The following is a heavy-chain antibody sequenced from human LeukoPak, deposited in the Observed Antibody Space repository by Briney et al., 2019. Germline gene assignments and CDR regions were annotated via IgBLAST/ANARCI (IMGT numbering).Heavy chain of an antibody. D-gene: IGHD6-25*01. CDR1: GFTFSSYG. Sequence: GGSLRLSCAASGFTFSSYGMHWVRQAPGKGLEWVAVIWGDENHKYYGDSVRGRFTISRGNAKNTLYLQMDSLRVEDTAVYYCARDVGSAPFDYWGQGTLVTVSS. CDR2: IWGDENHK. J-gene: IGHJ4*02. CDR3: ARDVGSAPFDY. V-gene: IGHV3-33*01.